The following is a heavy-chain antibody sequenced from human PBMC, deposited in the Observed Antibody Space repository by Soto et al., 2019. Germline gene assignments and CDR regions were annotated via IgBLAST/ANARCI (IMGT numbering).Heavy chain of an antibody. CDR2: INPNSGGT. CDR1: GYTFTGYY. CDR3: ARDRGSYYYYYRMDV. V-gene: IGHV1-2*04. J-gene: IGHJ6*02. Sequence: ASVKVSCKASGYTFTGYYMHWVRQAPGQGLEWMGWINPNSGGTNYAQKFQGWVTMTRDTFISTDYMELSRLRSDDTAVYYCARDRGSYYYYYRMDVWGQGTTVTVSS. D-gene: IGHD1-26*01.